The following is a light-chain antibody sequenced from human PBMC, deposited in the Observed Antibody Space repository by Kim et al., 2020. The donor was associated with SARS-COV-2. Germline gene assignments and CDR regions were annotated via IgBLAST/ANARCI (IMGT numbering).Light chain of an antibody. CDR1: QSIERW. CDR3: QQYYTWT. CDR2: KAS. V-gene: IGKV1-5*03. Sequence: LSASVGDSVTITCRASQSIERWVAWYQQKPGRAPNRLIYKASVLEPGVPSKFSGSGCGTEFTLTIGDLQPGDSATYYCQQYYTWTFGQGTKVDIK. J-gene: IGKJ1*01.